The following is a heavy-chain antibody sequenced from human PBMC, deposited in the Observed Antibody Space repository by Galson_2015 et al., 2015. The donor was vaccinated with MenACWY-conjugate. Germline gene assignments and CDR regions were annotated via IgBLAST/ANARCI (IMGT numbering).Heavy chain of an antibody. CDR2: ISDGGGYI. V-gene: IGHV3-23*01. CDR3: ARSSGMDV. J-gene: IGHJ6*02. Sequence: SLRLSCAASGFTFSKNWMNWGRQAPGKGLEWVSSISDGGGYIYYADSVKGRFTISRDNSRNTLFLQMNSLRADDTAVYFCARSSGMDVWGQGTTVTVSS. CDR1: GFTFSKNW.